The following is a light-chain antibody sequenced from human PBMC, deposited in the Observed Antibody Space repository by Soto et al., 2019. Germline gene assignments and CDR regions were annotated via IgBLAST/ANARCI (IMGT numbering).Light chain of an antibody. CDR1: QSIDNY. J-gene: IGKJ1*01. CDR3: QQTYSTPWT. V-gene: IGKV1-39*01. Sequence: DIQMTQSPSSLYASVGDRVSITCRASQSIDNYLNWFQQKPGKAPNLLIYGASSLQSGVPSRFSGSGSGTDFTLTISSLQPGDFATYYCQQTYSTPWTFGQGTKVEIK. CDR2: GAS.